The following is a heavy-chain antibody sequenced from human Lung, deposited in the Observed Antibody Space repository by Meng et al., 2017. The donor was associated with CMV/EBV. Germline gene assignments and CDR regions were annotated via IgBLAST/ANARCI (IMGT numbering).Heavy chain of an antibody. CDR3: AKDLDYDSWSGYVHYYYYGMDV. CDR2: IRHDGSNK. CDR1: GLVFSNNG. D-gene: IGHD3-3*01. Sequence: GGSLRLXCAASGLVFSNNGMHWVCQAPGEGLEWVAFIRHDGSNKYYGGSVKGRFTISRDNSENTVYLQMDSLRVEDTAVYYCAKDLDYDSWSGYVHYYYYGMDVWGQGTTVTVSS. J-gene: IGHJ6*02. V-gene: IGHV3-30*02.